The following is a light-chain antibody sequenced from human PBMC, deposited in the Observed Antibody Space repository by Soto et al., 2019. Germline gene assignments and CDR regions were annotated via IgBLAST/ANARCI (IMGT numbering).Light chain of an antibody. V-gene: IGKV1-9*01. J-gene: IGKJ3*01. CDR2: AAS. CDR3: QQLNSYPFT. CDR1: QGISSY. Sequence: IQLTQSPSSLSASVGDRVTITCRASQGISSYLAWYQQNPGKAPKLLIYAASTLQSGVPSRFSGSGSGTDFTLTISSLQPEDFATYYCQQLNSYPFTVGPGTKVDSK.